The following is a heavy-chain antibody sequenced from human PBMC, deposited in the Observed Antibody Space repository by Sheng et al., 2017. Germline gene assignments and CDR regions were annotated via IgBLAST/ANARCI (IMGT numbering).Heavy chain of an antibody. CDR3: ARDKMATIKSGGFDY. CDR1: GFTFSSYA. J-gene: IGHJ4*02. V-gene: IGHV3-30*19. D-gene: IGHD5-12*01. Sequence: QVQLVESGGGVVQPGRSLRLSCAASGFTFSSYAMHWVRQAPGKGLEWVAFISYDGSNKYYADSVKGRFTISRDNSKNTLYLQMNSLRAEDTAVYYCARDKMATIKSGGFDYWGQGTLVTVSS. CDR2: ISYDGSNK.